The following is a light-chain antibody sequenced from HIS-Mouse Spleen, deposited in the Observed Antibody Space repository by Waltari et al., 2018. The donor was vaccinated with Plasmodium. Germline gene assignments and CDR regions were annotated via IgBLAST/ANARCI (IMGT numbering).Light chain of an antibody. J-gene: IGKJ1*01. V-gene: IGKV1-39*01. Sequence: DIQMTQSPSSLSASVGDRVTITCRESQSISSYLNWYQQKPGKAPKLLIYAASSLQSGVPSRFSGSGSGTDFTLTISRLQPEDFATYYCQQNYNTWTFGQGTKVEIK. CDR1: QSISSY. CDR3: QQNYNTWT. CDR2: AAS.